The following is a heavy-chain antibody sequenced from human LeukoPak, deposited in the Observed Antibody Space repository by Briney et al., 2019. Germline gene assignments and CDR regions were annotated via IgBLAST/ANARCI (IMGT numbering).Heavy chain of an antibody. D-gene: IGHD3-9*01. CDR3: ARDRLLRYFDWLLYKANWFDP. CDR1: GYTFTSYG. CDR2: IIAYNGNT. J-gene: IGHJ5*02. Sequence: ASVKVSCKASGYTFTSYGISWVRQAPGQGLEWMGWIIAYNGNTNYAQKLQGRVTMTTDTSTSTAYMELRSLRSDDTAVYYCARDRLLRYFDWLLYKANWFDPWGQGTLVTVSS. V-gene: IGHV1-18*01.